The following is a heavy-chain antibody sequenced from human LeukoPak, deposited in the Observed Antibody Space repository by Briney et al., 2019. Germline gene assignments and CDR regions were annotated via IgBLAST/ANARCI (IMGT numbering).Heavy chain of an antibody. J-gene: IGHJ4*02. CDR1: GYSFTAYY. D-gene: IGHD1-14*01. Sequence: ASVKVSCKPTGYSFTAYYIFWIRQAPGQGLECMGWINLYNGATKYAQRFHSRVTMTRDTSTSTAYMELSRLRSDDAATYYCATWAGGNEPVASLDYWGQGTLVTVSS. CDR2: INLYNGAT. V-gene: IGHV1-2*02. CDR3: ATWAGGNEPVASLDY.